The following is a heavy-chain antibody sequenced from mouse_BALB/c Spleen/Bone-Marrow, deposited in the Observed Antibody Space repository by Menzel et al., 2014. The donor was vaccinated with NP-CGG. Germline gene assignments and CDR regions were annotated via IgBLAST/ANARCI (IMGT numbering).Heavy chain of an antibody. J-gene: IGHJ3*01. D-gene: IGHD4-1*01. Sequence: VQLVESGPELVKPGASVKISCKASGYAFSNSWMNWVKQRPGQGLAWIGRIYPGDGDTYYNGKFKDKATLTVDKSSSTAYMQLCSLTSEDSAVYYCARGGNWDGFAYWGQGTLVTVSA. CDR3: ARGGNWDGFAY. CDR1: GYAFSNSW. CDR2: IYPGDGDT. V-gene: IGHV1-82*01.